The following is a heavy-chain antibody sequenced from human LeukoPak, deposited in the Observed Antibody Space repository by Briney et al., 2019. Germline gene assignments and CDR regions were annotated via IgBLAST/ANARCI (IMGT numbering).Heavy chain of an antibody. J-gene: IGHJ4*02. CDR3: ARDPAGRNYYDSSVDIDY. V-gene: IGHV1-18*01. CDR2: ISAYNGNT. CDR1: GYTFTSYG. Sequence: ASVKVSCKASGYTFTSYGISWVRQAPGQGLEWMGWISAYNGNTNYAQKLQGRVTMTTDTSTSTAYMELRSLRSDDTAVYYCARDPAGRNYYDSSVDIDYWGQGTLVTVSS. D-gene: IGHD3-22*01.